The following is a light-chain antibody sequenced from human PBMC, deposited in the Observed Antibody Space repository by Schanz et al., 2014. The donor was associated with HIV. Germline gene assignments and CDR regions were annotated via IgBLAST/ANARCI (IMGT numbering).Light chain of an antibody. CDR3: QQSYSSPYT. CDR1: QGISSY. CDR2: AAF. V-gene: IGKV1-39*01. J-gene: IGKJ2*01. Sequence: IQLTQSPSSLSASVGDRVTITCRASQGISSYLAWYQQKPWKAPKLLIYAAFSLQSGVPSRFSGSGSGTDFTLTISSLQPEDFATYYCQQSYSSPYTFGRGTELEIK.